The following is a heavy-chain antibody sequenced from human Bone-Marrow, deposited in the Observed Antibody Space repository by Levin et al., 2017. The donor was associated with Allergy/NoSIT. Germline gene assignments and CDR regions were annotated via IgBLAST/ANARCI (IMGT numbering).Heavy chain of an antibody. J-gene: IGHJ4*02. V-gene: IGHV4-59*01. Sequence: SETLSLTCTVSGGSISSYYWSWIRQPPGKGLEWIGYIYYSGSTNYNPSLKSRVTISVDTSKNQFSLKLSSVTAADTAVYYCATSLYSSSLYYFDYWGQGTLVTVSS. CDR3: ATSLYSSSLYYFDY. CDR1: GGSISSYY. CDR2: IYYSGST. D-gene: IGHD6-6*01.